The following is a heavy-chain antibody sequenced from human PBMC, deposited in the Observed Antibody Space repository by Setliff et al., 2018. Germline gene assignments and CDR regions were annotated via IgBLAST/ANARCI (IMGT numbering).Heavy chain of an antibody. Sequence: ASVKVSCEASGYTFTTYAIHWLRQAPGQRPEWMGWIDTGNGKTRYLQEFQGRVTLTRDASISTAYMELTGLRYDDTAIYYCARDTLALKDITLFDYWGQGTLVTVSS. V-gene: IGHV1-3*04. CDR2: IDTGNGKT. CDR3: ARDTLALKDITLFDY. J-gene: IGHJ4*02. CDR1: GYTFTTYA. D-gene: IGHD2-2*02.